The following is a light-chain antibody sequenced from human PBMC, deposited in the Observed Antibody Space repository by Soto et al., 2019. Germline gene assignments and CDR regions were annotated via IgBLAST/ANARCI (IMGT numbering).Light chain of an antibody. Sequence: EIVLTQSPCTLSLSPGERATLSCRASQSVGSTYLAWYQQKPGQAPRLLIYGVSSRATGIPDRFSGSGSGTDFTLTISRLEPEDFAVYYCQQYGESPWTFGQGTKVDI. CDR3: QQYGESPWT. J-gene: IGKJ1*01. CDR2: GVS. V-gene: IGKV3-20*01. CDR1: QSVGSTY.